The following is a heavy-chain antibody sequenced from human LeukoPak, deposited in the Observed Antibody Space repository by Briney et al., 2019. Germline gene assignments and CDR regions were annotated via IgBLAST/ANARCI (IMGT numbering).Heavy chain of an antibody. CDR2: IYYSGST. D-gene: IGHD3-22*01. J-gene: IGHJ4*02. Sequence: PSETLSLTCTVSGGSISSYYWSWIRQPPGKGLEWIGYIYYSGSTNYNPSLKSRVTISVDTSKNQFSLKLSSVTAADTAVYYCARQGSYYYDSSGYYPFDYWGQGTLVTVSS. CDR3: ARQGSYYYDSSGYYPFDY. V-gene: IGHV4-59*08. CDR1: GGSISSYY.